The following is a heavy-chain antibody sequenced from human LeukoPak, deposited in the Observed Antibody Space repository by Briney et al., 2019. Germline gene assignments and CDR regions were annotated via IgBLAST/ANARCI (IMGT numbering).Heavy chain of an antibody. CDR1: GGSISSGTYY. CDR3: ARIATTVTTEHDY. V-gene: IGHV4-61*02. D-gene: IGHD4-17*01. Sequence: SQTLSLTCTVSGGSISSGTYYWSWIRQPAGKGLEWIGRTYTSGRTNYNPSLKSRVTISVDTSKNQFSLKLSSVTAADTAVYYCARIATTVTTEHDYWGQGTLVTVSS. J-gene: IGHJ4*02. CDR2: TYTSGRT.